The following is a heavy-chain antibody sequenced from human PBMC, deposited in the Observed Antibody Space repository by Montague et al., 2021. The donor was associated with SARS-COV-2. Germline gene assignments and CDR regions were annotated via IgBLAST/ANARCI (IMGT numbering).Heavy chain of an antibody. D-gene: IGHD3-3*01. Sequence: SLRLSCAASGFTFSNYAMSWVRQAPGKGLEWVSLIYSGGSSTCYADSVKGRFTISRDNSKNTLYLQMNSLRAEDTAVYYCAKDPYYDFWSGYYFDYWGQGTLVTVSS. CDR2: IYSGGSST. CDR3: AKDPYYDFWSGYYFDY. V-gene: IGHV3-23*03. J-gene: IGHJ4*02. CDR1: GFTFSNYA.